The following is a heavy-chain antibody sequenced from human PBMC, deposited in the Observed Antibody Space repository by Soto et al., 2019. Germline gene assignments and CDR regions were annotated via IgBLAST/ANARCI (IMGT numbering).Heavy chain of an antibody. V-gene: IGHV3-30-3*01. J-gene: IGHJ6*02. Sequence: GGSLRLSCAASGFTFSSYAMHWVRQAPGKGLEWVAVISYDGSNKYYADSVKGRLTSSRDISKNTLYLQMNSLRAEDTDVYYCARAKEYQLLIYGMDVWGQGTTVTVSS. D-gene: IGHD2-2*01. CDR1: GFTFSSYA. CDR3: ARAKEYQLLIYGMDV. CDR2: ISYDGSNK.